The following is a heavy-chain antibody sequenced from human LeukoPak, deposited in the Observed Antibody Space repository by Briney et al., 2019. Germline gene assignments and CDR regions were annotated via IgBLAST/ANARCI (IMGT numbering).Heavy chain of an antibody. D-gene: IGHD2-2*01. V-gene: IGHV3-48*01. J-gene: IGHJ5*02. CDR2: ISSSSSTI. Sequence: PGGSLRLSCAASGFTFSSYSMNWVRQAPGKGREWVSYISSSSSTIYYADSVKGRFTISRDNAKNSLYLQMNSLRAEDTAVYYCNLYRDLYCSSTSCYLWGQGTLVTVSS. CDR1: GFTFSSYS. CDR3: NLYRDLYCSSTSCYL.